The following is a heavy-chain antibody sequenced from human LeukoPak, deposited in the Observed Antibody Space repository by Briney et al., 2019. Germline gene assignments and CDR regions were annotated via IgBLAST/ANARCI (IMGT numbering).Heavy chain of an antibody. V-gene: IGHV3-21*01. CDR1: GFTFSSYS. CDR2: ISSSSSYI. J-gene: IGHJ4*02. D-gene: IGHD2-15*01. Sequence: PGGSLRLSCAASGFTFSSYSMNWVRQAPGKGLEWVSSISSSSSYIYYADSVKGRFTISRDNAKNSLYLQMNSLRAEDTAVYYCASTRSPTKYCSGGSCYSGRDYWGQGTLVTGSS. CDR3: ASTRSPTKYCSGGSCYSGRDY.